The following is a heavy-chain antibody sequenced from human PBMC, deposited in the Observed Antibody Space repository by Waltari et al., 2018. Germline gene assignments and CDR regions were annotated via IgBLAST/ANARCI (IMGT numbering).Heavy chain of an antibody. CDR3: ARTGYCSSTSCSAGWFDP. V-gene: IGHV4-34*01. Sequence: QVQLQQWGAGLLKPSETLSLTCAVYGGSFSGYYWSWIRQPPGQGLEWIGEINHSGSTNYNPSLKSRVTISVDTSKNQFSLKLSSVTAADTAVYYCARTGYCSSTSCSAGWFDPWGQGTLVTVSS. J-gene: IGHJ5*02. D-gene: IGHD2-2*01. CDR1: GGSFSGYY. CDR2: INHSGST.